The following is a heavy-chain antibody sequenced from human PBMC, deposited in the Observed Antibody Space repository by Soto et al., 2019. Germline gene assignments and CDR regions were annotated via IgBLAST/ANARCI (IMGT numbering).Heavy chain of an antibody. Sequence: QVQLVQSGAEVKKPGSSVKVSCKASGGTFSSYSINWVRQAPGQGLEWMGEIIPIFGTANYAQKFQGRVTTTADESTSTAYMELSSLRSEDTAVYYCARDGGRHSGGIDYWGQATLVTVSS. CDR2: IIPIFGTA. CDR1: GGTFSSYS. CDR3: ARDGGRHSGGIDY. J-gene: IGHJ4*02. V-gene: IGHV1-69*01. D-gene: IGHD1-26*01.